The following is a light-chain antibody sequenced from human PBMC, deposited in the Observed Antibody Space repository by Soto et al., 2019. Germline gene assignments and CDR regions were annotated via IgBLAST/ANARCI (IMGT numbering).Light chain of an antibody. CDR1: QSVSSY. V-gene: IGKV3-11*01. CDR2: DAS. J-gene: IGKJ3*01. Sequence: DIVLTQSPGTLSLSPGERASLSCRASQSVSSYLAWYQQKPGQAPRLLIYDASNRATGIPARFSGSGSGTDFTLTISSLEPEDFAVYYCQQRSNWPFTFGPG. CDR3: QQRSNWPFT.